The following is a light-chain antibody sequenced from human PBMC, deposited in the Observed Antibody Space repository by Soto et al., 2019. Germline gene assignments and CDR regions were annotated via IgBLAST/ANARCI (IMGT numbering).Light chain of an antibody. CDR2: VAS. V-gene: IGKV1-39*01. Sequence: DIQMTQSPSSLSASVGDRVTITCRASQTITSFLNWYQQKPGKAPKLLIYVASSLHIGVPSRFSGSGSGTHFTLTISSXQPEDFATHNCQQSYSKPWMFGQGTKVDIK. CDR3: QQSYSKPWM. CDR1: QTITSF. J-gene: IGKJ1*01.